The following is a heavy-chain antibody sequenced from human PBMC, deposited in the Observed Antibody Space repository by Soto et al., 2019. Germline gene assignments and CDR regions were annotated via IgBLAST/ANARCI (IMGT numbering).Heavy chain of an antibody. CDR2: IDPSDSQT. Sequence: GESLKISCKGSGYSFAGYWITWVRQKPGKGLEWMGRIDPSDSQTYYSPSFRGHVTISVTKSITTVFLQWSSLRASDTAMYYCARQIYDSDTGPNFQYYFDSWGQGTPVTVPQ. CDR3: ARQIYDSDTGPNFQYYFDS. V-gene: IGHV5-10-1*01. CDR1: GYSFAGYW. J-gene: IGHJ4*02. D-gene: IGHD3-22*01.